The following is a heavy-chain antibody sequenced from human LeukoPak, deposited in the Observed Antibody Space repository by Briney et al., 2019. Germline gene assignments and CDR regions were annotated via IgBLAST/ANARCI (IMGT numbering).Heavy chain of an antibody. Sequence: ASVKVSCKASGGTFSSYAISWVRQAPGQGLEWMGGIIPIFGTANYAQKFQGRVTITADESTSTAYMELSSLRSEDTAVYYCARGEENNYDILTGYIDYFDYWGQGTLVTVSS. V-gene: IGHV1-69*13. D-gene: IGHD3-9*01. CDR1: GGTFSSYA. CDR3: ARGEENNYDILTGYIDYFDY. J-gene: IGHJ4*02. CDR2: IIPIFGTA.